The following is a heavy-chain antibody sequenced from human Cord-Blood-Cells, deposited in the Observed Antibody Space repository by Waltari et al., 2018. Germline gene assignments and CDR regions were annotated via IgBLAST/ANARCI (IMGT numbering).Heavy chain of an antibody. D-gene: IGHD7-27*01. V-gene: IGHV3-11*05. CDR1: GFTFSDYY. Sequence: QVQLVESGGGLVKPGGSLRLSCAASGFTFSDYYMSWIRQAPGSGLGWYSYSSSSSSYTNYADSVKGQFTISRDNAKNSLYLQMNSLRAEDTAVYYCARLGMGVQSFDYWGQGTLVTVSS. CDR2: SSSSSSYT. J-gene: IGHJ4*02. CDR3: ARLGMGVQSFDY.